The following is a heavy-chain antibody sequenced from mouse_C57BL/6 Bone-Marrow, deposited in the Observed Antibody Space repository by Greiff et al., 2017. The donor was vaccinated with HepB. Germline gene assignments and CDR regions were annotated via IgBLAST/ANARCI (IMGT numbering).Heavy chain of an antibody. CDR1: GFTFSSYA. CDR3: TRVTGPYAMDY. J-gene: IGHJ4*01. D-gene: IGHD4-1*01. V-gene: IGHV5-9-1*02. Sequence: EVQVVESGAGLVKPGGSLKLSCAASGFTFSSYAMSWVRQTPETRLEWVAYISSGGDYIYYADTVKGRFTISRDNARNTLYLQMSSLKSEDTAMYYCTRVTGPYAMDYWGQGTSVTVSS. CDR2: ISSGGDYI.